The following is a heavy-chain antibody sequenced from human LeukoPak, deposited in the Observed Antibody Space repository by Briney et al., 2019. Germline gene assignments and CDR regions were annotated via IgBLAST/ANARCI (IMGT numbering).Heavy chain of an antibody. D-gene: IGHD3-22*01. CDR1: GGSFSGYY. Sequence: SETLSLTCAVYGGSFSGYYWSWIRQPPGKGLEWIGEINHSGSTNYNPSLKSRVTISVDTSKNQFSLKLSSVIAADKAVYFCARGPPTDYYDSSGFYYVFDYWGQGTLVTVSS. V-gene: IGHV4-34*01. J-gene: IGHJ4*02. CDR2: INHSGST. CDR3: ARGPPTDYYDSSGFYYVFDY.